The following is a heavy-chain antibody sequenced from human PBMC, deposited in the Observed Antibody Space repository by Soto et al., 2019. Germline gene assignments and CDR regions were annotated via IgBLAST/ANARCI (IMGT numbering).Heavy chain of an antibody. CDR2: IYHTGTT. CDR1: GYAISSGFY. J-gene: IGHJ4*02. D-gene: IGHD3-10*01. CDR3: ARVQTVGMSGSPGDS. V-gene: IGHV4-38-2*01. Sequence: SETLSLTCDVSGYAISSGFYWAWIRQPPGKRLEWIGNIYHTGTTYYNPSLKSRVTMSVDTSKNQFSLRLSSVTAADTAVFYCARVQTVGMSGSPGDSWGQGTLVTVSS.